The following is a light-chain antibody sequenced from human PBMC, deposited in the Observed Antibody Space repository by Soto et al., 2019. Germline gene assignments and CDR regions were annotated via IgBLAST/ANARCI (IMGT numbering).Light chain of an antibody. Sequence: EKGMTQSAATLSLTPGERATLSCRASQSVSSNLAWYQQKPGQAPRLLIYGASTRATGVPARFSGSGSGTEFTLTISTLQSEDFAVYYCQQYDNWPPLTFGGGTKVDI. V-gene: IGKV3-15*01. CDR3: QQYDNWPPLT. J-gene: IGKJ4*01. CDR2: GAS. CDR1: QSVSSN.